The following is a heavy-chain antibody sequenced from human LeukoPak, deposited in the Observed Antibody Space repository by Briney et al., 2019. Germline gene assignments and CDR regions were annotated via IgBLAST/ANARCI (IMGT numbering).Heavy chain of an antibody. CDR3: TTDRGYYGSGSRLNSYGMDV. V-gene: IGHV1-24*01. Sequence: ASVKVSCKVSGYTLTELSMHWVRQAPGKGLEWMGGFNPEEGEKIYAQKFQGRVTMTEDTTTDTAYMELSSLRSEDTAVYYCTTDRGYYGSGSRLNSYGMDVWGKGTTVTVSS. CDR1: GYTLTELS. CDR2: FNPEEGEK. D-gene: IGHD3-10*01. J-gene: IGHJ6*04.